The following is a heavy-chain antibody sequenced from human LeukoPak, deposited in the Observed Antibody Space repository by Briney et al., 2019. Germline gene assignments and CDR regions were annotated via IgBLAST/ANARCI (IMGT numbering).Heavy chain of an antibody. J-gene: IGHJ5*02. CDR3: ARDYGGNSGWFDP. CDR1: GYTFIRYH. D-gene: IGHD4-23*01. CDR2: LKLYDGSI. V-gene: IGHV1-46*01. Sequence: WASVKVSCKASGYTFIRYHMHWVRQAPGQGLEWIGVLKLYDGSISHAQKFQGRVTLTRSTSISTAYMELRSLTSEDTAVYYCARDYGGNSGWFDPWGQGTLVTVSS.